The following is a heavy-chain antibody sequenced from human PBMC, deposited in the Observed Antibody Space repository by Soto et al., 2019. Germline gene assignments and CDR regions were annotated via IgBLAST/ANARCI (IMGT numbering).Heavy chain of an antibody. D-gene: IGHD6-13*01. CDR1: GGSISSYY. CDR3: AGGTSSWFDY. Sequence: PSETLSLTCTVSGGSISSYYWSWIRQHPGKGLEWIGYIYYTGITHYNPSLKSRVTISIDTSNNQFSLTVNSVTAADTAVYYCAGGTSSWFDYWGQGTRVTVSS. J-gene: IGHJ4*02. V-gene: IGHV4-59*06. CDR2: IYYTGIT.